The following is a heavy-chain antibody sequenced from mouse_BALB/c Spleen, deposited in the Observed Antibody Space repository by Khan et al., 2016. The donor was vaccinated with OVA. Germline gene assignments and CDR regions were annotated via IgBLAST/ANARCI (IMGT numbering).Heavy chain of an antibody. J-gene: IGHJ4*01. CDR3: ARGYDCNYGEAMAY. D-gene: IGHD3-1*01. V-gene: IGHV2-6-7*01. CDR1: GFSLTGYG. Sequence: VELVESGPGLVAPSQGLSITCTVSGFSLTGYGVNWVRQPLGKGLEWLAMIWGDGTTDYNLALKSRLSISKDNSKSHVFLKMNSLQTDDTARYYCARGYDCNYGEAMAYWGQGTSVTVSS. CDR2: IWGDGTT.